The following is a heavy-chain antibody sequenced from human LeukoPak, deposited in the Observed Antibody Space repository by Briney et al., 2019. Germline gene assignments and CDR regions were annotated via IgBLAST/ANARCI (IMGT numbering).Heavy chain of an antibody. D-gene: IGHD1-26*01. V-gene: IGHV4-59*13. CDR1: GWSISNYY. CDR3: ARVGGTNYYYYGMDV. J-gene: IGHJ6*02. Sequence: PSETLSLTCTVSGWSISNYYWSWIRQPPGKGLGWVGDIYYSGSTNYNPSLKSRVTISVDTSKNQFSLKLSSVTAADTAVYYCARVGGTNYYYYGMDVWGQGTTVTVSS. CDR2: IYYSGST.